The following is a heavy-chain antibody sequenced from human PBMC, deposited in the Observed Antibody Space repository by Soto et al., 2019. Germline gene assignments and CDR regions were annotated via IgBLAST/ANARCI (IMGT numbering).Heavy chain of an antibody. CDR3: ARPYYCSGGSCYSGAFDI. CDR2: IYYSGST. CDR1: GGSISSSSYY. Sequence: TSETLSLTCTVSGGSISSSSYYWGWIRQPPGKGLEWIGSIYYSGSTYYNPSLKSRVTISVDTSKNQFSLKLSSVTAADTAVYYCARPYYCSGGSCYSGAFDIWGQGTMVTVSS. V-gene: IGHV4-39*01. J-gene: IGHJ3*02. D-gene: IGHD2-15*01.